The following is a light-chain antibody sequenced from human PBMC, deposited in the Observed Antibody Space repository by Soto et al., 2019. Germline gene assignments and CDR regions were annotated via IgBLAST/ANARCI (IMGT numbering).Light chain of an antibody. CDR2: GAS. J-gene: IGKJ5*01. Sequence: EIVMTQSPVTLSVSPGERVTPSCRASQSVSNNLAWYQQKSGQAPRLLIYGASTRVTGIPARFSGSGSGTEFTLTISSLQSEDFAIYYCQQYNNWPPVTFGQGTRLEIK. V-gene: IGKV3-15*01. CDR3: QQYNNWPPVT. CDR1: QSVSNN.